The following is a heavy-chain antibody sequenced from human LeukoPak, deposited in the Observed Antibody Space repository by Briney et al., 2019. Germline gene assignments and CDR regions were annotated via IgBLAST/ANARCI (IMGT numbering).Heavy chain of an antibody. CDR1: GYSFTSYW. J-gene: IGHJ3*02. CDR3: ARPTTTPNAFDI. CDR2: IYPGDSDT. D-gene: IGHD4-11*01. V-gene: IGHV5-51*01. Sequence: ESLKLSCKGSGYSFTSYWIGWVRQMPGKGLEWMGIIYPGDSDTRYNPSFQGQVTISADKTISTAYLQWSSLKASDTAMYYCARPTTTPNAFDIWGQGTMVTVSS.